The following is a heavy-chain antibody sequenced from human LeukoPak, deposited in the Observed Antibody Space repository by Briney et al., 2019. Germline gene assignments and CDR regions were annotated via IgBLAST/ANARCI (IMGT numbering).Heavy chain of an antibody. D-gene: IGHD3-22*01. Sequence: SETLSLTCTVSGGSISSYYWSWIRQPPGKGLEWIGYIYTSGSTNYNPSLKSRVTISVDTSKNQFSLKLSSVTAADTAVYYCATPGRGSSGYFYMDVWGKGTTVTVSS. CDR2: IYTSGST. CDR3: ATPGRGSSGYFYMDV. J-gene: IGHJ6*03. V-gene: IGHV4-4*09. CDR1: GGSISSYY.